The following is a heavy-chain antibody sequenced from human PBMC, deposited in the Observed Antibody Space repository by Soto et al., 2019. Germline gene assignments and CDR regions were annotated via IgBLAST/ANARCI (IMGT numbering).Heavy chain of an antibody. CDR1: GFTFSNAW. Sequence: EVQLVESGGGLVKPGGSLRLSCAASGFTFSNAWMSWVRQAPGKGLEWVGRIKGKTDGGTTDYAAPVKGRFTISRDDSKNTLYLQMNSLKTEDTAVYYCTTDTMIVVVTDAFDIWGQGTMVTVSS. D-gene: IGHD3-22*01. J-gene: IGHJ3*02. CDR2: IKGKTDGGTT. CDR3: TTDTMIVVVTDAFDI. V-gene: IGHV3-15*01.